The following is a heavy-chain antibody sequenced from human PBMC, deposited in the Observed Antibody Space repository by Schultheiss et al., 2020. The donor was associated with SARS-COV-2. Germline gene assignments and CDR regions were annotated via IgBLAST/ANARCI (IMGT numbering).Heavy chain of an antibody. CDR2: IKQDGSEK. CDR3: ARDGTEGNALN. CDR1: GFTFSSYW. D-gene: IGHD1-1*01. J-gene: IGHJ4*02. V-gene: IGHV3-7*01. Sequence: GGSLRLSCAASGFTFSSYWMSWVRQAPGKGLEWVANIKQDGSEKYYVDSVKGRFTISRDNAKNSLYLQMNSLRAEGTAVYYCARDGTEGNALNWGQGTLVTVSS.